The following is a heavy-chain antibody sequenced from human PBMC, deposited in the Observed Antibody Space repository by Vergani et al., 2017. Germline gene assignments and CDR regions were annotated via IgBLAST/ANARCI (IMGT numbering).Heavy chain of an antibody. V-gene: IGHV3-23*01. CDR1: GFTFSSYA. CDR3: ASITMVRGVIISSFSY. Sequence: EVQLLESGGGLVQPGGSLRLSCAASGFTFSSYAMSWVRQAPGKGLEWVSAISGSGGSTYYADSVKGRFTISIDNSKNQLYLQMNSLRTEDTAVYYCASITMVRGVIISSFSYWGQGTLVTVSS. J-gene: IGHJ4*02. CDR2: ISGSGGST. D-gene: IGHD3-10*01.